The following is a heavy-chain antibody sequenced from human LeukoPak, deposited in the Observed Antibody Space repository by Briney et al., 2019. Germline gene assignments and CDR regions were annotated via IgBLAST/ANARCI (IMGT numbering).Heavy chain of an antibody. V-gene: IGHV4-39*01. J-gene: IGHJ5*02. Sequence: PSETLSLTCSVSGGSIMSYNHYWGWIRQPPGKGLEWIGSIYNSVSPYYNPSLRSRVTISAETSNNQFSVRLTSVTAADTAIYYCVRHFSRSFLGGWFHPWGQGSLVTVSS. CDR3: VRHFSRSFLGGWFHP. CDR2: IYNSVSP. D-gene: IGHD2/OR15-2a*01. CDR1: GGSIMSYNHY.